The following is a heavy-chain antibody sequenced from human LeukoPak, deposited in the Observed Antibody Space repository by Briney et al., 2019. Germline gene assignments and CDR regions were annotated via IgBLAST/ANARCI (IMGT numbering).Heavy chain of an antibody. V-gene: IGHV1-2*02. J-gene: IGHJ3*02. CDR1: GYTFTGYY. CDR3: ARVIGGRKRGQGPIDGFEI. Sequence: ASVKVSCKASGYTFTGYYMHWVRQAPGQGLEWMGWINPKSGGTNYAQKFQGRVTMTRDTSSSTAYMEVNRLRSDDTAVYYCARVIGGRKRGQGPIDGFEIWGQGTLVTVSS. CDR2: INPKSGGT.